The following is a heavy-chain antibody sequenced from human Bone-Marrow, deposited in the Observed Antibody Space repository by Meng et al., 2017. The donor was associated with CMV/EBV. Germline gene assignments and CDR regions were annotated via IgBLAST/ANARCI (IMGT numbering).Heavy chain of an antibody. J-gene: IGHJ6*02. CDR2: INHSGST. V-gene: IGHV4-34*01. Sequence: LRLSCAVYGGSFSGYYWSWIRQPPGKGLEWIGEINHSGSTNYNPSLKSRVTISVDTSKNQFSLKLSSVTAADTAVYYCVRLKLRNSGSHYPGYYYYGMDVWGQGTTVTVSS. CDR3: VRLKLRNSGSHYPGYYYYGMDV. D-gene: IGHD1-26*01. CDR1: GGSFSGYY.